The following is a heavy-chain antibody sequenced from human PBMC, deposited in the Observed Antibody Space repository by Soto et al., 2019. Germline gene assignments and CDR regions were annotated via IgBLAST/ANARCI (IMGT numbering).Heavy chain of an antibody. CDR2: ILVGSGDT. D-gene: IGHD3-22*01. J-gene: IGHJ4*02. CDR3: AAYSSCYYRALDY. Sequence: ASVKVSCKASGSVFTTTGVQWLRQARGQRPEWIGWILVGSGDTNYAQNFQGRVTITRDMSPSTVYMELHSLRSEDTAVFYCAAYSSCYYRALDYWGQGTLVTVSS. CDR1: GSVFTTTG. V-gene: IGHV1-58*01.